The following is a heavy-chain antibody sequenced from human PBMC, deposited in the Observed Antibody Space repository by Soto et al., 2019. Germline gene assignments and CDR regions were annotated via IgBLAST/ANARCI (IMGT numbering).Heavy chain of an antibody. V-gene: IGHV4-59*08. CDR2: IYYSGST. D-gene: IGHD1-26*01. J-gene: IGHJ6*02. CDR1: GGSSSSYY. Sequence: SEILSVTCSVAGGSSSSYYWSWIRQPPGMGLEWIGYIYYSGSTNYNPSLKSRVTISVDTSKKQFSLKLSSVTAADTAVYYCARHPSGTYYYYYGMAVWGQGTTVTVSS. CDR3: ARHPSGTYYYYYGMAV.